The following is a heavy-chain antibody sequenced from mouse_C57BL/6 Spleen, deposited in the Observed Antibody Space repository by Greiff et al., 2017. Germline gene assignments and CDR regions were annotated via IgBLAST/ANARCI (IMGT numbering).Heavy chain of an antibody. J-gene: IGHJ4*01. Sequence: EVQLQESGPGLVKPSQSLSLTCSVTGYSITSGYYWNWIRQFPGNKLEWMGYISYDGSNNYNPSLKNRISITRDTSKNQFFLKLNSVTTEDTATYYCAAYYSNWGYAMDDWGQGTSVTVSS. V-gene: IGHV3-6*01. D-gene: IGHD2-5*01. CDR2: ISYDGSN. CDR1: GYSITSGYY. CDR3: AAYYSNWGYAMDD.